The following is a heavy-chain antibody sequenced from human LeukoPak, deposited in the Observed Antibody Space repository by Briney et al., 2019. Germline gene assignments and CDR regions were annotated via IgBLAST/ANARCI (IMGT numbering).Heavy chain of an antibody. J-gene: IGHJ4*02. CDR1: GGSISSYY. V-gene: IGHV4-59*01. CDR2: IYYSGST. D-gene: IGHD6-13*01. CDR3: ARSLIGYSSSWYFDY. Sequence: SETLSLTCTVSGGSISSYYWSWIRQPQGKGLEWIGYIYYSGSTNYNPSLKSRVTISVDTSKNQFSLKLSSVTAADTAVYYCARSLIGYSSSWYFDYWGQGTLVTVSS.